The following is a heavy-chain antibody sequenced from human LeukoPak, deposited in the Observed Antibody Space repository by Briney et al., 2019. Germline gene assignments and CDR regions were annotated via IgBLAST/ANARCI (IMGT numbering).Heavy chain of an antibody. CDR1: GDTFTSYY. CDR2: INPSGGST. V-gene: IGHV1-46*01. D-gene: IGHD4-23*01. CDR3: ERDYGGNTTLFNS. J-gene: IGHJ4*02. Sequence: ASVKVSCKACGDTFTSYYMHWVRQAPGQGLEWMGIINPSGGSTSYSQKFQGRVTMTRDMSTSTIYMELSSLRSEDTAVYYCERDYGGNTTLFNSWGERTLVSVS.